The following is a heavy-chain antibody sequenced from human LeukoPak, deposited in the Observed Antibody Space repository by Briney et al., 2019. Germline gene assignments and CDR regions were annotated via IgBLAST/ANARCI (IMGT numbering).Heavy chain of an antibody. CDR3: ASGYCSGGSCYGPDRGDY. CDR1: VFTFSNYA. V-gene: IGHV3-30-3*01. D-gene: IGHD2-15*01. Sequence: PGGSLRLSCAASVFTFSNYAMHWIRQAPGKGLEWVAVISYDGSIKYYADSLKGRFTISRDNSKNTLYLQMNSLRAEDTAVYYCASGYCSGGSCYGPDRGDYWGQGTLVTVSS. J-gene: IGHJ4*02. CDR2: ISYDGSIK.